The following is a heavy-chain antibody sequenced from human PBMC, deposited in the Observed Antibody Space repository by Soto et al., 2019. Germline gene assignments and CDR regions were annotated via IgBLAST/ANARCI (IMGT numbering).Heavy chain of an antibody. CDR2: IYYSGST. V-gene: IGHV4-31*03. CDR1: GGSISSGGYY. CDR3: ARGATVTTLSYGMDV. D-gene: IGHD4-17*01. Sequence: KSSETLSLTCTVSGGSISSGGYYWSWIRQHPGKGLEWIGYIYYSGSTYYNPSLKSRVTISVDTSKNQFSLKLSSVTATDTAVYYCARGATVTTLSYGMDVWGQGTTVTVSS. J-gene: IGHJ6*02.